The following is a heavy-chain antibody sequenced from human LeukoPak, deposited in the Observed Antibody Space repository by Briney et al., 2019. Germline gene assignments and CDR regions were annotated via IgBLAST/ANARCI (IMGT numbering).Heavy chain of an antibody. V-gene: IGHV1-69*13. Sequence: SVKVSCKASGGTFSSYAISWVRQAPRQGLEWMRVDIPIFGTANYAQKFQGRVTITADESTSTAYMELSSLRSEDTAVYYCARGEYSSSWYAWDYWGQGTLVTVSS. D-gene: IGHD6-13*01. CDR3: ARGEYSSSWYAWDY. CDR1: GGTFSSYA. J-gene: IGHJ4*02. CDR2: DIPIFGTA.